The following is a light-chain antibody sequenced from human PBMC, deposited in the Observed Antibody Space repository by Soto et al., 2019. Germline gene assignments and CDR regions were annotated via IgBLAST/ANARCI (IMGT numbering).Light chain of an antibody. Sequence: VVTEEPSFSVSPGGTVTLTCGLSSGSVSTSYYPGWYQQTPGQPPRTLIYSTNTRSSGVPDRFSGSILGNKAALTITGAQADDESDYYCVLYMGSGIPWVFGGGTKVTVL. J-gene: IGLJ3*02. V-gene: IGLV8-61*01. CDR3: VLYMGSGIPWV. CDR1: SGSVSTSYY. CDR2: STN.